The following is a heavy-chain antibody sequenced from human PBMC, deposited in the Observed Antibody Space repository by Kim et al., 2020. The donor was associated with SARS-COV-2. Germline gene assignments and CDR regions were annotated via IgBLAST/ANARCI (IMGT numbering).Heavy chain of an antibody. V-gene: IGHV3-30*18. J-gene: IGHJ4*02. D-gene: IGHD3-22*01. CDR3: AKDMGTYYYDSRGYSFGY. CDR1: GFTFSSYG. CDR2: ISYDGSNK. Sequence: GGSLRLSCAASGFTFSSYGMHWVRQAPGKGLEWVAVISYDGSNKYYADSVKGRSTTSRDNSNNTLYLQMNSLRAEDTAVYYCAKDMGTYYYDSRGYSFGYWGQGALVAFSS.